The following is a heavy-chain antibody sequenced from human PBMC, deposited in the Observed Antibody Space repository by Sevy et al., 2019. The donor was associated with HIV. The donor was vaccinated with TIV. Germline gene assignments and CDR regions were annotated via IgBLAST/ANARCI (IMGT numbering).Heavy chain of an antibody. CDR3: ARDPRFHIVVVTAVGGYGMDV. CDR1: GFTFSSYS. Sequence: GGSLRLSCAASGFTFSSYSMNWVRQAPGKGLEWVSYISSSSSTIYYPDSVKGRFTISRDNAKNSLYLQMNSLRDEDTAVYYCARDPRFHIVVVTAVGGYGMDVWGQGTTVTVSS. V-gene: IGHV3-48*02. CDR2: ISSSSSTI. J-gene: IGHJ6*02. D-gene: IGHD2-21*02.